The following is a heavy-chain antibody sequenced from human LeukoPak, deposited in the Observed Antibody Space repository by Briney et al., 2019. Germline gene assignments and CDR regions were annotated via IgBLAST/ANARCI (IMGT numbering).Heavy chain of an antibody. D-gene: IGHD6-19*01. CDR2: ISGSGGST. Sequence: GGSLRPSCAASGFTFSSYAMSWVRQPPGKGLEWVSSISGSGGSTYYADSVRGRFTLSRDNSKNTVFLQMNSLRAEDTAVYYCARLAPRWFDPWGQGTLVTVSS. CDR3: ARLAPRWFDP. J-gene: IGHJ5*02. CDR1: GFTFSSYA. V-gene: IGHV3-23*01.